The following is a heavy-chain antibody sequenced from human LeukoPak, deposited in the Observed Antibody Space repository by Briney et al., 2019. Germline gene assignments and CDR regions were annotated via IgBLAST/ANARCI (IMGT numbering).Heavy chain of an antibody. J-gene: IGHJ4*02. CDR3: ARGKGHYDILTGYLTPYYFDY. D-gene: IGHD3-9*01. CDR1: GYTFTGYY. Sequence: ASVKVSCKASGYTFTGYYMHWVRQAPGQGLEWMGWINPNSGGTNYAQKFQGRVTMTGDTSISTAYMELSRLRSDDTAVYYCARGKGHYDILTGYLTPYYFDYWGQGTLVTVSS. CDR2: INPNSGGT. V-gene: IGHV1-2*02.